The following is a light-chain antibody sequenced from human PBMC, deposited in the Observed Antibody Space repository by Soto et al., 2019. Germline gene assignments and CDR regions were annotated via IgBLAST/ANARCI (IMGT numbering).Light chain of an antibody. CDR1: QSVLYSSNNKNY. CDR3: QQSYSNPIT. CDR2: WAS. J-gene: IGKJ5*01. V-gene: IGKV4-1*01. Sequence: DIEMPQSPDSLAVSVGERATINCKSSQSVLYSSNNKNYLAWYQQKPGQPPKLLIYWASTRESGVPDRFSGSGSGTDFTLTISRLQPEDFATYYCQQSYSNPITFGQGTRLEIK.